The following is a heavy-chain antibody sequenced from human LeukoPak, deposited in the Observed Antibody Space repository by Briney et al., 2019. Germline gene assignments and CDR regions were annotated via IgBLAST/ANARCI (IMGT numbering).Heavy chain of an antibody. Sequence: SETLSLTCTVSGGSISSYYWSWIRQPPGKGLEWIGYIYYSGSTNYNPSLKSRVTISVDTSKNQFSLKLSSVTAADTAVYYCARNFLLYYYYYMDVWGKGTTVTVSS. V-gene: IGHV4-59*12. D-gene: IGHD3-10*01. CDR1: GGSISSYY. CDR2: IYYSGST. CDR3: ARNFLLYYYYYMDV. J-gene: IGHJ6*03.